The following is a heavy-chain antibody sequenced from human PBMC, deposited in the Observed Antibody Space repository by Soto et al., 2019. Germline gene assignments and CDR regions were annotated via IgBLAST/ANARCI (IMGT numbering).Heavy chain of an antibody. V-gene: IGHV3-21*01. D-gene: IGHD2-15*01. CDR2: ISSSSSYI. J-gene: IGHJ6*02. Sequence: GGSLRLSCAASGFTFSSYSMNWVRQAPGKGLEWVSSISSSSSYIYYADSVKGRFTISRDNAKNSLYLQMNSLRAEDTAVYYCARDKELGYCSGGSCYSGHGMDVWGQGTTVTVSS. CDR3: ARDKELGYCSGGSCYSGHGMDV. CDR1: GFTFSSYS.